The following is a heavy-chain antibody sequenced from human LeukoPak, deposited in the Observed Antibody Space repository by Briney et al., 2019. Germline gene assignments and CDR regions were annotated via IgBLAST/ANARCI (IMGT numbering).Heavy chain of an antibody. CDR3: ANQCGGGCSGDH. CDR1: GFTFSSYG. D-gene: IGHD2-21*02. CDR2: IRYDGSNK. J-gene: IGHJ4*02. V-gene: IGHV3-30*02. Sequence: GGSLRLSCAASGFTFSSYGMHWVRQAPGKGLEWVTFIRYDGSNKYFADSVKGRFTISRDNSKNTSFLQMNSLRAEDSAVYYCANQCGGGCSGDHWGQGTLVTVSS.